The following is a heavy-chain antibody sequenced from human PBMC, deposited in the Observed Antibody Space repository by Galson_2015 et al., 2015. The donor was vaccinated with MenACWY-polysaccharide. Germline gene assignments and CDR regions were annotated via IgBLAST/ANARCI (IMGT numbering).Heavy chain of an antibody. CDR3: AKANSGGICTSGWACWFDP. CDR1: GFTFTNYA. J-gene: IGHJ5*02. D-gene: IGHD2-15*01. Sequence: SLRLSCAASGFTFTNYAMNWVRQAPGKGLERVSSIGGSGTTYYADSVKGRFTTSRDNSKNMVYLQMNSLRAEDTAIYYCAKANSGGICTSGWACWFDPWGQGSLVIVSS. CDR2: IGGSGTT. V-gene: IGHV3-23*01.